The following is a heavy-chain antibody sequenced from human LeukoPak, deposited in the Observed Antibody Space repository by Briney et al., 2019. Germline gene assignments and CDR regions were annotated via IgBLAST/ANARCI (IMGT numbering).Heavy chain of an antibody. Sequence: GGSLRLSCAASGFTFSDCYMSWIRQVPGKGLEWVSYISSSGDTIHYADSVKGRFTISRDNAKNSLYLQMNSLRAEDTAVYYCARGAIDSPPDYWGQGALVTVSS. CDR2: ISSSGDTI. D-gene: IGHD1-14*01. V-gene: IGHV3-11*04. CDR3: ARGAIDSPPDY. CDR1: GFTFSDCY. J-gene: IGHJ4*02.